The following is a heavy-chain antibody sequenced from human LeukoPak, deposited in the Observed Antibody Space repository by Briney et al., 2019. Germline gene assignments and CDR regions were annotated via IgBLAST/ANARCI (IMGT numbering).Heavy chain of an antibody. CDR3: ARERAVSGSYPFDY. Sequence: SETLSLTCAVYRGSFDGYFWNWIRQPPGKGLEWIGEISPSGGTNYNPSLKSRVTISVDTSKNQFPLKLTSVTAADTAVYYCARERAVSGSYPFDYWGQGTLVTVSS. V-gene: IGHV4-34*01. CDR2: ISPSGGT. J-gene: IGHJ4*02. D-gene: IGHD3-10*01. CDR1: RGSFDGYF.